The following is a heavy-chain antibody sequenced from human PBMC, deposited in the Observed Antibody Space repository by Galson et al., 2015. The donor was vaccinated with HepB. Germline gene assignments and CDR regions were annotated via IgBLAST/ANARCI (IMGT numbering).Heavy chain of an antibody. D-gene: IGHD6-6*01. Sequence: QSGAEVKKPGESLRISCKASGHTFTSYGISWVRQAPGQGLEWMGWISAYNGNTNYAQKLQGRVTMTTDTSTSTAYMELRSLRSDDTAVYYCARDRSYSSSEFDLWGRGTLVTVSS. CDR2: ISAYNGNT. J-gene: IGHJ2*01. CDR3: ARDRSYSSSEFDL. V-gene: IGHV1-18*01. CDR1: GHTFTSYG.